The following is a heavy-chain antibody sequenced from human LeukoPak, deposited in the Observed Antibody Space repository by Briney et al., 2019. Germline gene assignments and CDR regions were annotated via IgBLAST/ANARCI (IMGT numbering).Heavy chain of an antibody. Sequence: AESLSLSCAASGFTFSSYNRSWVRQPPGKGLEWVACIYTSRSNKYYAYSMKRRFTISRDNAKNSLYLQMNSLRAEDTAVYYCARDPLAYDSQYWGQGTLVTVSS. J-gene: IGHJ4*02. CDR3: ARDPLAYDSQY. D-gene: IGHD3-22*01. CDR1: GFTFSSYN. CDR2: IYTSRSNK. V-gene: IGHV3-21*05.